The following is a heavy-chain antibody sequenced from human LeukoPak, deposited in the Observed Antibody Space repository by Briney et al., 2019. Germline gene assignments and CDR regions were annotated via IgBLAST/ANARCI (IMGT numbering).Heavy chain of an antibody. CDR3: ARCTGDYYDSSGYYFGYYYYYMDV. CDR2: ISAYNGNT. Sequence: ASVKVSCKASGYTFTSYGISWVRQAPGQGLEWMGWISAYNGNTNYAQKLQGRVTMTTDTSTSTAYMELRSLRSDDTAVYYCARCTGDYYDSSGYYFGYYYYYMDVWGKGTTVIVSS. D-gene: IGHD3-22*01. V-gene: IGHV1-18*01. CDR1: GYTFTSYG. J-gene: IGHJ6*03.